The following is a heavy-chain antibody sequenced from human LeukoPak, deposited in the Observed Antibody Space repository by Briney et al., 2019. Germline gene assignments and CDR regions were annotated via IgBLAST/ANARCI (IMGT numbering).Heavy chain of an antibody. CDR1: GYTFTGYY. Sequence: VASVKVSCKASGYTFTGYYMHWVRQAPGQGLEWMGWINPNSGGTNYAQKFQGRVTMTRDTSISTAYMELSRLRPDDTAVYYCATLRITIFGVVNEYFQHWGQGTLVTVSS. J-gene: IGHJ1*01. CDR3: ATLRITIFGVVNEYFQH. V-gene: IGHV1-2*02. D-gene: IGHD3-3*01. CDR2: INPNSGGT.